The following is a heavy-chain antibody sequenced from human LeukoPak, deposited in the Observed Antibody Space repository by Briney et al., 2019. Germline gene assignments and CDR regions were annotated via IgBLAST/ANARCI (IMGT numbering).Heavy chain of an antibody. CDR2: MKQDGSEK. Sequence: PGGSLRLSCAASGFTFSSYWMSWVRQAPGKGLEWVANMKQDGSEKYYVDSVKGRFTISRDNAKNSLYLQVNSLRAEDTAVYYCGRIAAAGIDCWGQGTLVTVSS. CDR3: GRIAAAGIDC. CDR1: GFTFSSYW. V-gene: IGHV3-7*01. J-gene: IGHJ4*02. D-gene: IGHD6-13*01.